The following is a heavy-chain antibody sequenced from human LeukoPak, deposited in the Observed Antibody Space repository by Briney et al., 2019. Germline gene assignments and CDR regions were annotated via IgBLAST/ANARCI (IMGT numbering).Heavy chain of an antibody. D-gene: IGHD2-21*02. V-gene: IGHV4-59*08. CDR3: ARHDSRGYAFDI. J-gene: IGHJ3*02. CDR1: GGSISSYY. Sequence: PSETLSLTCTVSGGSISSYYWSWIRQPPGKGLEWIGYIYYSGSTNYNPSLKSRVTISVDTSKSQFSLKLSSVAAADTAVYYCARHDSRGYAFDIWGQGTMVTVSS. CDR2: IYYSGST.